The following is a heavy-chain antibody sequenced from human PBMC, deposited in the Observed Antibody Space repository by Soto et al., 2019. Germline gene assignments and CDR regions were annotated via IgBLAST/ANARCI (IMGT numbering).Heavy chain of an antibody. CDR2: ISLYHHST. Sequence: ASVKVSCKTSGYPFTDYFIHWVRQAPGQGLEWMGIISLYHHSTSYAQKFQGRLTVTADTSTTTVYMDLSSLTSEDSAVYWCARELYSCGGDCPYYVDYWGQGTLVTVSS. CDR3: ARELYSCGGDCPYYVDY. J-gene: IGHJ4*02. D-gene: IGHD2-21*02. V-gene: IGHV1-46*01. CDR1: GYPFTDYF.